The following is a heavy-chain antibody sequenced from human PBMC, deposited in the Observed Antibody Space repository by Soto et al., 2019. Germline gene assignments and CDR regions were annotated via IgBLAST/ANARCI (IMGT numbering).Heavy chain of an antibody. CDR1: GGSFSGYY. CDR3: ARGLGITMVRGVLTPSMDV. V-gene: IGHV4-34*01. CDR2: INHSGST. D-gene: IGHD3-10*01. J-gene: IGHJ6*03. Sequence: PSETLSLTCAVYGGSFSGYYWSWIRQPPGKGLEWIGEINHSGSTNYNPSLKSRVTISVDTSKNQFSLKLSSVTAADTAVYYRARGLGITMVRGVLTPSMDVWGKGTTVTVSS.